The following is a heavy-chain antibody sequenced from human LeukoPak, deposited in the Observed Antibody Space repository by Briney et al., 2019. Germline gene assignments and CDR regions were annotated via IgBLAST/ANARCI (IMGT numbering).Heavy chain of an antibody. CDR2: VSYDGSYK. CDR3: AELGITMIGGV. V-gene: IGHV3-30*04. Sequence: PGRSLRPSCAAAGFTFSKFAMHWVRQAPGKGLERVAVVSYDGSYKYYADSVKGRFTISRDNAKNTLYLQMNSLRAKDTAVYYCAELGITMIGGVWGKGTTVTISS. J-gene: IGHJ6*04. CDR1: GFTFSKFA. D-gene: IGHD3-10*02.